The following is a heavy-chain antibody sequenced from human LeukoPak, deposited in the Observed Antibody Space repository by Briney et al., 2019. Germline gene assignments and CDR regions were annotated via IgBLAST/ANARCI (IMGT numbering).Heavy chain of an antibody. V-gene: IGHV3-43D*03. CDR3: TKGLRFAAALTPFDY. CDR1: EFTFDDHA. D-gene: IGHD6-13*01. CDR2: ISWDGGTT. Sequence: VGSLRLSCAASEFTFDDHAMHWVRQAPGKGLEWISLISWDGGTTYYADSVKGRFTISRDNSKNSVYLQMNSLRPEDTAIYYCTKGLRFAAALTPFDYWGQGTLVTVSS. J-gene: IGHJ4*02.